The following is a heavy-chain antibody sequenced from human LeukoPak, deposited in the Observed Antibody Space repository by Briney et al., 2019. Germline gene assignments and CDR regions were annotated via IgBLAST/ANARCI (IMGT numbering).Heavy chain of an antibody. J-gene: IGHJ4*02. V-gene: IGHV4-4*09. CDR2: IYAGGNT. CDR1: GGSIGAYY. D-gene: IGHD1-1*01. Sequence: SETLSLTCTVSGGSIGAYYWTWIRQSPGRGLEWIGYIYAGGNTRYNSPLESRVSISVDTSKNQFSLTLNTVTAADTAAYYCARGVSGLWIAFDYWGQGTLVTVSS. CDR3: ARGVSGLWIAFDY.